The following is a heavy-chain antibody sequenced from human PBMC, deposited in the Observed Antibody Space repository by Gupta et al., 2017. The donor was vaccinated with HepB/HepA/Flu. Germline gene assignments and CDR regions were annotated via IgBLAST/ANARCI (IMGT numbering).Heavy chain of an antibody. CDR1: GFIFSGSV. J-gene: IGHJ5*02. D-gene: IGHD3-16*01. CDR2: ISAGGGTT. CDR3: AKEGGAAALKWIGP. Sequence: EVQLLESGGGLVQPGGSLRLSCAASGFIFSGSVMTWVRQAPGKGLEWVSGISAGGGTTYYADSGKGRFTISRDNSKNTLYLQMNRLRADETAVYYCAKEGGAAALKWIGPGGQGTLITVSS. V-gene: IGHV3-23*01.